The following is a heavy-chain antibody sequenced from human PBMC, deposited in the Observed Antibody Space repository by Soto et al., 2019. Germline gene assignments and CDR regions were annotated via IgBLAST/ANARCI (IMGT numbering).Heavy chain of an antibody. Sequence: SETLSLTCTVSGGSISSSSYYWGWIRQPPGKGLEWIGSIYYSGSTYYNPSLKSRVTISVDTSKNQFSLKLSSVTAADTALYYCARQRGGYYDSSGYLTSFDYWGQGTRVTVSS. J-gene: IGHJ4*02. V-gene: IGHV4-39*01. D-gene: IGHD3-22*01. CDR1: GGSISSSSYY. CDR2: IYYSGST. CDR3: ARQRGGYYDSSGYLTSFDY.